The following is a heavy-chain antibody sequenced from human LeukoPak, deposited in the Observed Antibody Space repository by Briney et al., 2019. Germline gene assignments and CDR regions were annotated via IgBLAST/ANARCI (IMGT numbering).Heavy chain of an antibody. CDR3: ARAQYRAIDY. CDR2: ISSSSNTK. V-gene: IGHV3-48*03. J-gene: IGHJ4*02. CDR1: GFTFSSYQ. D-gene: IGHD6-6*01. Sequence: GGSLRLSCAASGFTFSSYQMKWVRQAPGKGLEWVSYISSSSNTKYYADSVKGRFTISRDSAKKSLYLEVNSLRAEDTAVYYCARAQYRAIDYWGQGTLVTVSS.